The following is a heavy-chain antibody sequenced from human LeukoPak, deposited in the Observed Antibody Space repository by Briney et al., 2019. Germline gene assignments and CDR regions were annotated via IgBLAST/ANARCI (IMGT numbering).Heavy chain of an antibody. V-gene: IGHV4-39*06. CDR1: GGSVNSVFYY. J-gene: IGHJ5*02. Sequence: PSETLSLTCTVSGGSVNSVFYYWGWLRQPPGKGLERIVTAYDRGTTYYTPSLRTRVTISIDTSKKRFALQLRSVTAPYMAVQYSRRASRDKDIRFRYNSFCTWGERT. D-gene: IGHD3-16*01. CDR3: RRASRDKDIRFRYNSFCT. CDR2: AYDRGTT.